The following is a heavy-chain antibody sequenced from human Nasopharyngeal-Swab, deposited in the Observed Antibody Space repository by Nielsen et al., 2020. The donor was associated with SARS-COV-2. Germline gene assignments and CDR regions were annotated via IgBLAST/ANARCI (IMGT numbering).Heavy chain of an antibody. CDR3: ARERTAPETLYYFDY. V-gene: IGHV4-30-2*05. D-gene: IGHD1-14*01. CDR2: IHQSGST. Sequence: RQAPGKGLEWMGFIHQSGSTTYSPSLKSRLTMSVDTSKSQFSLKLTSVTAADTALYYCARERTAPETLYYFDYWGQGTPVTVSS. J-gene: IGHJ4*02.